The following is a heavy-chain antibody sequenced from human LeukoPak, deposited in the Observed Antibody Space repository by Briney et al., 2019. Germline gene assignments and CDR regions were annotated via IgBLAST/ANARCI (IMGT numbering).Heavy chain of an antibody. CDR1: GFTFSNYA. Sequence: GRSLRLSCAATGFTFSNYAIHWGRQAPGKGLEWVAFISDDGSRQHYADSVKGRFTISRDNSKNTLNLQMNSLRAEDTAVYYCASMSSTRYYFEFWGLGTLVTVSS. V-gene: IGHV3-30-3*01. CDR3: ASMSSTRYYFEF. J-gene: IGHJ4*02. D-gene: IGHD2/OR15-2a*01. CDR2: ISDDGSRQ.